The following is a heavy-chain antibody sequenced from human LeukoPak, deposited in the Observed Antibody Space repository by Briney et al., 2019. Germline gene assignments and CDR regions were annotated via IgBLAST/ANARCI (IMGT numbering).Heavy chain of an antibody. J-gene: IGHJ4*02. CDR1: RFTFSSYA. CDR3: AREDVTTLDY. V-gene: IGHV3-53*01. CDR2: IYSGGGT. D-gene: IGHD4-11*01. Sequence: GGTLRLSCAASRFTFSSYAMNWVRQAPGKGLEWVSVIYSGGGTYYADSVKGRFTISRDNFKNTLYLQMNSLRAEDTAVYYCAREDVTTLDYWGQGTLVTVSS.